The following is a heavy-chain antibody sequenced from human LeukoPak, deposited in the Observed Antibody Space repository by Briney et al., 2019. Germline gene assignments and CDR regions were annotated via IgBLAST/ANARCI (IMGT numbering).Heavy chain of an antibody. V-gene: IGHV3-23*01. CDR2: ISSTGGGT. D-gene: IGHD3-22*01. CDR1: GFTFNKYG. CDR3: GKDRRDTSGYPNLLIDY. J-gene: IGHJ4*02. Sequence: PGGSLRLSCVGSGFTFNKYGMNWVRQAPGKGLEWVSSISSTGGGTYYAASVKGRFTISRDNSKNTLSLQMNSLRVEDTAVYYCGKDRRDTSGYPNLLIDYWGQGTLVTVSS.